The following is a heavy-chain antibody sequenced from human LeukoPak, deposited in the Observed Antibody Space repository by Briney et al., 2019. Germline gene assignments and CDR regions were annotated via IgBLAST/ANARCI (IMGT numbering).Heavy chain of an antibody. Sequence: SQTLSLTCTVSGGSISSGSYYWSWIRQPAGKGLEWIGRIYTSGSTNYNPSLKSRVTISVDTSKNQFSLKLSSVTAADTAVYYCARGYGDYASSNLDYWGRGTLVTVSS. CDR3: ARGYGDYASSNLDY. CDR2: IYTSGST. V-gene: IGHV4-61*02. D-gene: IGHD4-17*01. CDR1: GGSISSGSYY. J-gene: IGHJ4*02.